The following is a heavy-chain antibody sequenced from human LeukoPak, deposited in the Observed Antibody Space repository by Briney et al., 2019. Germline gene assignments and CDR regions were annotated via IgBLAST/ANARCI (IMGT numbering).Heavy chain of an antibody. J-gene: IGHJ4*02. CDR1: GFTFSSYG. Sequence: SGGSLRLSCAASGFTFSSYGMHWVRQAPGKGLEWVAVIWYDGSNKYYADSVKGRFTISRDNSKNTLYLQMNSLRAEDTAVYYCARARPRWYSSGWYYFDYWGQGTLVTVSS. V-gene: IGHV3-33*08. CDR2: IWYDGSNK. D-gene: IGHD6-19*01. CDR3: ARARPRWYSSGWYYFDY.